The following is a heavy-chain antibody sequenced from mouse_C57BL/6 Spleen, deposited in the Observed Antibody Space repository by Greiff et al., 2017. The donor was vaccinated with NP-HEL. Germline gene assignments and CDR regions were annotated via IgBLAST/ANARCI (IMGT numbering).Heavy chain of an antibody. J-gene: IGHJ2*01. D-gene: IGHD1-1*01. CDR3: ASRPFYYYGSSHY. V-gene: IGHV3-6*01. CDR2: ISYDGSN. CDR1: GYSITSGYY. Sequence: VQLQQSGPGLVKPSQSLSLTCSVTGYSITSGYYWNWIRQFPGNKLEWMGYISYDGSNNYNPSLKNRISITRDTSKNQFFLKLNSVTTEDTATYYCASRPFYYYGSSHYWGQGTTLTVSS.